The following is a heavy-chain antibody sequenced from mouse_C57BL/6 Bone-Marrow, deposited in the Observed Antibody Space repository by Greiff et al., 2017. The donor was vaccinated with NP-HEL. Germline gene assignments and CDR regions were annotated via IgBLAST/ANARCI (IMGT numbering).Heavy chain of an antibody. CDR3: ARSRLAWFAY. J-gene: IGHJ3*01. Sequence: QVHVKQPGAELVMPGASVKLSCKASGYTFTSYWMHWVKQRPGQGLEWIGEIDPSDSYTNYNQKFKGKSTLTVDKSSSTAYMQLSSLTSEDSAVYYCARSRLAWFAYWGQGTLVTVSA. CDR2: IDPSDSYT. CDR1: GYTFTSYW. D-gene: IGHD4-1*01. V-gene: IGHV1-69*01.